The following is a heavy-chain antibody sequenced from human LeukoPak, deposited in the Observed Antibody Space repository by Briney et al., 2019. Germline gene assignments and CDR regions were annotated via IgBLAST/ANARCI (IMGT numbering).Heavy chain of an antibody. CDR1: SGSISSSSYY. CDR2: IYYSGST. J-gene: IGHJ3*02. Sequence: SETLSLTCTVSSGSISSSSYYWGWIRQPPGKGLEWIGSIYYSGSTYYNPSLKSRVTISVDTSKNQFSLKLSSVTAADTAVYYCARQSRDAFDIWGQGTMVTVSS. V-gene: IGHV4-39*01. CDR3: ARQSRDAFDI.